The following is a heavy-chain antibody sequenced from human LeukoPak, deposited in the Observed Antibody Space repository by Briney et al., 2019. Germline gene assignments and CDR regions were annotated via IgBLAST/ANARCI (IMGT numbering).Heavy chain of an antibody. CDR2: IYYTGIT. V-gene: IGHV4-59*08. J-gene: IGHJ4*02. D-gene: IGHD3-22*01. CDR3: ARHYYDTSGYYYFDY. Sequence: SETLSLTCIVSSGSISGYFWSWIRQPPGKGLEYMGYIYYTGITDYNPSFKSRITISVDTSKNQFSLELSSVTAADTAVYYCARHYYDTSGYYYFDYWGQGTLVTVSS. CDR1: SGSISGYF.